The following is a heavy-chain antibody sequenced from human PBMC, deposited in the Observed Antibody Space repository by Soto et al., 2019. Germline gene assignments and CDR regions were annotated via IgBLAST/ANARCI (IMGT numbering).Heavy chain of an antibody. J-gene: IGHJ1*01. CDR1: GGSISSGGYY. CDR3: ARYSVAATQEYFQH. V-gene: IGHV4-31*03. D-gene: IGHD2-15*01. CDR2: IYYSGST. Sequence: QVQLQESGPGLVKPSQTLSLTCTVSGGSISSGGYYWSWIRQHPGKGLEWIGYIYYSGSTYYNPSPQSRVNISVDTSKNQLSLKLSSVTAADPAVYYCARYSVAATQEYFQHWGQGTLVTVSS.